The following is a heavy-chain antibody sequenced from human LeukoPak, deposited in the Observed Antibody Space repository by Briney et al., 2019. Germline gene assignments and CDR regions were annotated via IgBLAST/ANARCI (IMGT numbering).Heavy chain of an antibody. V-gene: IGHV1-2*02. J-gene: IGHJ5*02. CDR1: GYTFTGYC. CDR2: INPNSGGT. Sequence: GASVKVSCKASGYTFTGYCMHWVRQAPGQGLEWMGWINPNSGGTNYAQKFQGRVTMTRDTSISTAYMELSRLRSDDTAVYYCARARRITMIVVANNWFDPWGQGTLVTVSS. D-gene: IGHD3-22*01. CDR3: ARARRITMIVVANNWFDP.